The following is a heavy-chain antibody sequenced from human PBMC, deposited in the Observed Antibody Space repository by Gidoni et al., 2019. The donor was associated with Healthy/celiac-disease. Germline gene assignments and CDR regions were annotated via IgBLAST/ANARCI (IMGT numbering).Heavy chain of an antibody. CDR1: GFTFSSYE. J-gene: IGHJ4*02. V-gene: IGHV3-48*03. Sequence: EVQLVESGGGLVQPGGSLRLSCAASGFTFSSYEMNWVRQAPGKGLEWVSYISSSGSTIYYADSGKGRFTISRDNAKNSLYLQMNSLRAEDTAVYYCARENWNVVSIDYWGQGTLVTVSS. CDR3: ARENWNVVSIDY. CDR2: ISSSGSTI. D-gene: IGHD1-1*01.